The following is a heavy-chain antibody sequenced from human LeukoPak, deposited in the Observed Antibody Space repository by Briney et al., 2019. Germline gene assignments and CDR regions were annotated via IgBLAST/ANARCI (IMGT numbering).Heavy chain of an antibody. CDR1: GFTFSNYA. CDR3: AKANLRDIFISPGEYYFDY. CDR2: TSGSGGNI. V-gene: IGHV3-23*01. D-gene: IGHD3-10*01. J-gene: IGHJ4*02. Sequence: QSGGSLRLSCGASGFTFSNYAVSWVRQAPGKGLEWVSATSGSGGNIYYADSVRGRFTISRDNSKNTLYLQMNSLRAEDTAVYYCAKANLRDIFISPGEYYFDYWGQGTLVTVSS.